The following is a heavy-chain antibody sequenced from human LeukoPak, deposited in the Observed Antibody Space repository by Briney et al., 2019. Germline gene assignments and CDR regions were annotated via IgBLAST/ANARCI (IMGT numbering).Heavy chain of an antibody. CDR1: GGTFSSYA. Sequence: ASVKVSCKASGGTFSSYAISWVRQAPGQGLEWMGRIIPILGIANYAQKFQGRVTITADTSTSTASMELSSLRSEDTAVYYRARGVAVVPASTRYYYYYGMDVWGQGTTVTVSS. CDR2: IIPILGIA. D-gene: IGHD2-2*01. J-gene: IGHJ6*02. V-gene: IGHV1-69*04. CDR3: ARGVAVVPASTRYYYYYGMDV.